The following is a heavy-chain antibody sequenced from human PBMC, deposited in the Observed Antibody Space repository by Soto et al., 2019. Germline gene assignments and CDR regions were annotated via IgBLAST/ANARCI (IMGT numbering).Heavy chain of an antibody. CDR3: ARVPYLVHWYFDL. CDR1: GFTFSDYS. J-gene: IGHJ2*01. Sequence: GGSLRLSCAASGFTFSDYSMNWVRQAPGKGLEWVSYISSRSITRYYADSVKGRFTISRDNAKNSLYLQMNSLRAEDTAVYYCARVPYLVHWYFDLWGRGTLVTVSS. D-gene: IGHD2-2*01. V-gene: IGHV3-48*01. CDR2: ISSRSITR.